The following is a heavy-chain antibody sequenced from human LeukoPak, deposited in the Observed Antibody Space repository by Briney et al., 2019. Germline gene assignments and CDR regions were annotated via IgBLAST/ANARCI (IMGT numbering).Heavy chain of an antibody. CDR1: GFTASSNY. D-gene: IGHD3-22*01. J-gene: IGHJ4*02. V-gene: IGHV3-53*01. CDR2: IYSGGST. Sequence: PGGSLRLSCAASGFTASSNYMNWVRKAPGRGLEWVSIIYSGGSTYYADSVKGRFTISRDNSKNTLYLQMNSLTAEDTAVYYCARWDSSGYHKYYFDYWGQGTLVTVSS. CDR3: ARWDSSGYHKYYFDY.